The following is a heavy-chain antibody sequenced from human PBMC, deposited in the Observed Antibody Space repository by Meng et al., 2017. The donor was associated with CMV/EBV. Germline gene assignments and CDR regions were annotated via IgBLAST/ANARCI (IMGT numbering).Heavy chain of an antibody. CDR1: GGSFSGYY. Sequence: ESLKISCAVYGGSFSGYYWSWIRQPPGKGLEWIGEINHSGSTNYNPSLKSRVTISVDTSKNQFSLKLSSVTAADTAVYYCARALVPHRWGWFDPWGQGTLVTVS. CDR2: INHSGST. CDR3: ARALVPHRWGWFDP. V-gene: IGHV4-34*01. J-gene: IGHJ5*02. D-gene: IGHD2-2*01.